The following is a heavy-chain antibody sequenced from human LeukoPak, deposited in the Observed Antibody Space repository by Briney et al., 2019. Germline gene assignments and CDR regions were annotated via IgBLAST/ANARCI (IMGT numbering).Heavy chain of an antibody. V-gene: IGHV3-21*01. Sequence: GGSLRLSCAASGFTFSNAWMSWVRQAPGKGLEWVSSISSGSSYIYYADSVKGRFTISRDNAKNSLYLQMNSLRAEDTAVYYCARPRVGATGWFDPWGQGTLVTVSS. CDR3: ARPRVGATGWFDP. CDR2: ISSGSSYI. D-gene: IGHD1-26*01. J-gene: IGHJ5*02. CDR1: GFTFSNAW.